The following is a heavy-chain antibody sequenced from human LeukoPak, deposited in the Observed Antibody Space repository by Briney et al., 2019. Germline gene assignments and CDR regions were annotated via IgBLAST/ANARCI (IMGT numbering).Heavy chain of an antibody. CDR2: INPNSGGT. V-gene: IGHV1-2*02. J-gene: IGHJ6*02. Sequence: ASVKVSCKASGYTFTGYYMHWVRQAPGQGLEWMGWINPNSGGTNYAQKFQGRVTMTRDTSISTAYMELSSLRSEDTAVYYCARDLSAYYDSSGTTYYYYGMDVWGQGTTVTVSS. CDR1: GYTFTGYY. CDR3: ARDLSAYYDSSGTTYYYYGMDV. D-gene: IGHD3-22*01.